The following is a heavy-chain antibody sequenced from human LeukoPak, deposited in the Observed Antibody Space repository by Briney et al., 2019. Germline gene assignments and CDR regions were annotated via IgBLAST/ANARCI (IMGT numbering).Heavy chain of an antibody. V-gene: IGHV3-23*01. J-gene: IGHJ4*02. CDR2: LIGSGGST. D-gene: IGHD4-17*01. Sequence: PGGSLRLSCAASGFTFSSYAMSWVRQAPGKGLEWVSTLIGSGGSTFYADSVKGRFTISRDNSKNTLYLQMDSLRAEDTAVYYCAKRFRSSTVTTFYIDYWGQGTLVTVSS. CDR1: GFTFSSYA. CDR3: AKRFRSSTVTTFYIDY.